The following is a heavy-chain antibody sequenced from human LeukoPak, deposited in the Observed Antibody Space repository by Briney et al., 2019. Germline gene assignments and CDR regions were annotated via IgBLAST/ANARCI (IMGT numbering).Heavy chain of an antibody. D-gene: IGHD5-18*01. CDR1: GFTFSSYA. Sequence: GGSLRLSCAASGFTFSSYAMSWVRQAPGKGREWVSAISGSGGSKYYADSVKGRFTISRDNSKNTLYLQMNSLRAEDTAVYYCTKGTIWLSFDYWGQGTLVTVSS. CDR3: TKGTIWLSFDY. J-gene: IGHJ4*02. CDR2: ISGSGGSK. V-gene: IGHV3-23*01.